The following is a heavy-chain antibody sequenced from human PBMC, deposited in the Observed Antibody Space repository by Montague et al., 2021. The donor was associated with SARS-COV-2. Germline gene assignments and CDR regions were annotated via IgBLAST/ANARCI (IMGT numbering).Heavy chain of an antibody. V-gene: IGHV4-30-2*01. CDR1: GGSISSGGFS. CDR3: ARLKVATNGGWNWFDP. D-gene: IGHD6-19*01. Sequence: TLSLTCSLSGGSISSGGFSWSWIRQPPGKGLEWIGHIFHTGTPHYSPSLKSRVTIAIDGSKNQFSLNLDSVTAADTAVYYCARLKVATNGGWNWFDPWGQGMLVTVSS. J-gene: IGHJ5*02. CDR2: IFHTGTP.